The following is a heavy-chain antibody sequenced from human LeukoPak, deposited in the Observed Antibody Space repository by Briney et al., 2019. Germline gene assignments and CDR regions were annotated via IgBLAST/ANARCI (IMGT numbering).Heavy chain of an antibody. Sequence: PGGSLRLSCAASGLTFSRYGMHWVRQAPGKGLEWVAFIWYDGSNKHYADSVKGRFTISRDNSKNTLYLQMNSLRAEDTAVYYCAKDITIRGVIDYYYYGMDVWGQGTTVTVSS. CDR3: AKDITIRGVIDYYYYGMDV. D-gene: IGHD3-16*01. CDR2: IWYDGSNK. V-gene: IGHV3-30*02. CDR1: GLTFSRYG. J-gene: IGHJ6*02.